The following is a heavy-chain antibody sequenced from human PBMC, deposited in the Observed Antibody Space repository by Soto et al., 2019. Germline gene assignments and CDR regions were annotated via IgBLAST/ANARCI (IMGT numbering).Heavy chain of an antibody. CDR2: IWYDGSNK. Sequence: GGSLRLSCAASGFTFSSYGMHWVRQAPGKGLEWVAVIWYDGSNKYYADSVKGRFTISRDNAKNSLYLQMNSLRAEDTAVYYCARDCYYDSSGYCFDYWGQGTLVTVSS. D-gene: IGHD3-22*01. CDR1: GFTFSSYG. J-gene: IGHJ4*02. V-gene: IGHV3-33*01. CDR3: ARDCYYDSSGYCFDY.